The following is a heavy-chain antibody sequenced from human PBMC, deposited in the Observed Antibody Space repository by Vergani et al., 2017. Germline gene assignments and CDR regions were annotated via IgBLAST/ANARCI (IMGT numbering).Heavy chain of an antibody. Sequence: EVQLVQSGAEVKKPGESLKISCKGSGYSFTSYWIGWVRQMPGKGLEWMGIIYPDDSDTRYSPSFQGQVTISADKSISTAYLQWRSLKASDTAMYYCARPQRYYDILTGYYSPPDYGMDVWGQGTTVTVSS. V-gene: IGHV5-51*01. D-gene: IGHD3-9*01. CDR2: IYPDDSDT. CDR3: ARPQRYYDILTGYYSPPDYGMDV. J-gene: IGHJ6*02. CDR1: GYSFTSYW.